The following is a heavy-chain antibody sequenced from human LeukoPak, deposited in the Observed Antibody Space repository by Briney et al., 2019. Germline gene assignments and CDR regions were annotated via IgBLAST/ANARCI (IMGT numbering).Heavy chain of an antibody. V-gene: IGHV1-18*01. D-gene: IGHD2-2*01. CDR3: ARGGDIVVVPTYDAFDI. J-gene: IGHJ3*02. Sequence: ASVKVSCKASGYTFTSYGISWVRQAPGQGLEWMGWISAYNGNTNYAQKLQGRVTMTTDTSTSTAYMELRSLRSDDTAVYYCARGGDIVVVPTYDAFDIWGQGTMVTVSS. CDR1: GYTFTSYG. CDR2: ISAYNGNT.